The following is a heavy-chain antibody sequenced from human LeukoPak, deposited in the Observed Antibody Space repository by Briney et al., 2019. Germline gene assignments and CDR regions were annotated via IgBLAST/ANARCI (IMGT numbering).Heavy chain of an antibody. CDR1: GFTFSDYY. CDR3: AKDRSSSWTDNWFDP. V-gene: IGHV3-11*04. D-gene: IGHD6-13*01. CDR2: ISSSGSTI. Sequence: GGSLRLSCAASGFTFSDYYMSWIRQAPGKGLEWVSYISSSGSTIYYADSVKGRFTISRDNAKNSLYLQMNSLRAEDTAVYYCAKDRSSSWTDNWFDPWGQGTLVTVSS. J-gene: IGHJ5*02.